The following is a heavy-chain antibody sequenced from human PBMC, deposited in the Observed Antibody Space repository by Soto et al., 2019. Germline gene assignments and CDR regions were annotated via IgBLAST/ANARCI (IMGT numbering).Heavy chain of an antibody. CDR1: GFTFSNAW. Sequence: PGGSVRLSCAASGFTFSNAWMSWVRHSPGKGLEWVGRIKSKTDGGTTDYAAPVKGRFTISRDDSKNTLYLQMNSLKTEDTAVYYCTTDGEDYYDRSGSYYFDYWGQGTLVTVSS. V-gene: IGHV3-15*01. J-gene: IGHJ4*02. D-gene: IGHD3-22*01. CDR3: TTDGEDYYDRSGSYYFDY. CDR2: IKSKTDGGTT.